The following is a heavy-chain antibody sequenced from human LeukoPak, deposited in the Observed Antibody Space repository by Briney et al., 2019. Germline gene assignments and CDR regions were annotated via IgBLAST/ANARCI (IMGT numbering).Heavy chain of an antibody. Sequence: GGSLRLSCAASGFTVSSNYMSWVRQAPGKGLEWVSVIYNDGSTYYADSVKGRFTISRDNSKNTLYLHMNSLRAEDTAVYYCAKDGNDIVVVVAATAYYYYYYMDVWGKGTTVTISS. J-gene: IGHJ6*03. CDR3: AKDGNDIVVVVAATAYYYYYYMDV. V-gene: IGHV3-66*01. CDR2: IYNDGST. CDR1: GFTVSSNY. D-gene: IGHD2-15*01.